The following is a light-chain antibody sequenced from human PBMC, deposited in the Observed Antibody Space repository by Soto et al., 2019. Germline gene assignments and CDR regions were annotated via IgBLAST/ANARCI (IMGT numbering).Light chain of an antibody. J-gene: IGKJ3*01. CDR2: KAS. V-gene: IGKV1-5*03. Sequence: DIQMTQSPSTLSASVGDRVTITCRASQSISSWLAWYQQKPGKAPKLLIYKASSLESGVPSRFSGSGSGTEFTLTISSLQPDGFATYYCQQYNSYPFTFGPGTKVDIK. CDR1: QSISSW. CDR3: QQYNSYPFT.